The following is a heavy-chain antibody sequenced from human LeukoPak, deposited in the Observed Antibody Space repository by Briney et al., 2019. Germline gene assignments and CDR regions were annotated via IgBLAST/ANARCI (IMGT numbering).Heavy chain of an antibody. CDR3: ARSRTTVTRVTDY. CDR2: ISSSSSTK. D-gene: IGHD4-11*01. J-gene: IGHJ4*02. Sequence: PGGSLRLSCAASGFTFSSYSMNWVRQAPGKGLEWVSDISSSSSTKYYADSVKGRFTISRDNAKNSLYLQMNSLRAEDTAVYYCARSRTTVTRVTDYWGQGTLVTVSS. CDR1: GFTFSSYS. V-gene: IGHV3-48*01.